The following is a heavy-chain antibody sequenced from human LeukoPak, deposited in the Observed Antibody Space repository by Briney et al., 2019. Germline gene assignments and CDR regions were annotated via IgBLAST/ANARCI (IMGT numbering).Heavy chain of an antibody. D-gene: IGHD5-18*01. V-gene: IGHV3-48*03. Sequence: PGGSLRLSCAASGFTFSSYEMNWVRQAPGKGLEWVSYISSSGSTIYYADSVKGRFTISRDNAKNSLYLQMNSLRAEDTAVYYCARGDGYSYGYPTFDYWGQGTLVTVSS. CDR3: ARGDGYSYGYPTFDY. J-gene: IGHJ4*02. CDR2: ISSSGSTI. CDR1: GFTFSSYE.